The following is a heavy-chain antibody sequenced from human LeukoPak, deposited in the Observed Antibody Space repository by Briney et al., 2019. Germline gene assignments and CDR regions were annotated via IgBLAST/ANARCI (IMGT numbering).Heavy chain of an antibody. J-gene: IGHJ4*02. CDR2: IYYSGST. CDR1: GGSISSHYY. CDR3: ARGTNAVTSDY. Sequence: SETLSLTCTVSGGSISSHYYWIWIRQPPGKGLEWIGSIYYSGSTYYNPSLKSRVTISVDTSKNQFSLKLSSVTAADTAVYYCARGTNAVTSDYWGQGTLVTVSS. D-gene: IGHD4-17*01. V-gene: IGHV4-39*07.